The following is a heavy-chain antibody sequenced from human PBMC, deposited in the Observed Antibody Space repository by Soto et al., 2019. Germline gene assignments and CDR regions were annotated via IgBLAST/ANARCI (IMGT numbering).Heavy chain of an antibody. D-gene: IGHD3-10*01. J-gene: IGHJ4*02. CDR1: GGSISSGGYY. V-gene: IGHV4-31*03. Sequence: SDTLSLTCSVSGGSISSGGYYWSWIRQHPGRGLEWIGYIYYSGSTYYNPSLKSRVTISVDTSKNQFSLKLSSVTAADTAVYYCARDRPDYYGSGTAPGPFDYWGQGTLVTVSS. CDR3: ARDRPDYYGSGTAPGPFDY. CDR2: IYYSGST.